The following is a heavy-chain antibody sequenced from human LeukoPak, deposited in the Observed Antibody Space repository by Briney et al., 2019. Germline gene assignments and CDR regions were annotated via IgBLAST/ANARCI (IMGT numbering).Heavy chain of an antibody. CDR2: INPNSGGT. Sequence: ASVKVSCKASGYTFTSYGISWVRQAPGQGLEWMGWINPNSGGTKFAQKFQGRVTMTRDTSISTAYMELSGLGSDDTAVYYCGSWDYGSGSYSPYYWGQGTLVTVSS. CDR3: GSWDYGSGSYSPYY. V-gene: IGHV1-2*02. CDR1: GYTFTSYG. J-gene: IGHJ4*02. D-gene: IGHD3-10*01.